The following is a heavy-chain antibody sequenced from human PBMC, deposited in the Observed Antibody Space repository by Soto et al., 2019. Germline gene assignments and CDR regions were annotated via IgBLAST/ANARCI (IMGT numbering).Heavy chain of an antibody. CDR3: ASADYTRVVVAATSGWYYYYGMDV. CDR2: ITPILGIA. J-gene: IGHJ6*02. Sequence: QVQLVQSGAEVKKPGSSVKVSCKASGGTFSSYSISWVRQAPGQGLEWMGRITPILGIAHYAQKFQGRVTLTADKSTYTAYLELSSLRSEDTALYYSASADYTRVVVAATSGWYYYYGMDVWGQGTTVTVSS. V-gene: IGHV1-69*02. D-gene: IGHD2-15*01. CDR1: GGTFSSYS.